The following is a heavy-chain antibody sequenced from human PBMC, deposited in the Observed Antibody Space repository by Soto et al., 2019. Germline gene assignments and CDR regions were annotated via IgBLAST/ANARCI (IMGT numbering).Heavy chain of an antibody. V-gene: IGHV3-74*01. D-gene: IGHD1-26*01. Sequence: GGSLRLACTASGFTFNTHWMHWVRQAPGKGLVWVSRIYFDGITTNYADSVKGRLTVSRDNAKNTVYLHVNTLRDEDTAVYYCARGGAMGVDYWGQGTLVTVSS. CDR3: ARGGAMGVDY. CDR2: IYFDGITT. CDR1: GFTFNTHW. J-gene: IGHJ4*02.